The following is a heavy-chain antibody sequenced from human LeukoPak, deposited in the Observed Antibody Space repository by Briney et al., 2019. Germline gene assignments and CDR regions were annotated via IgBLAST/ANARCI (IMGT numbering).Heavy chain of an antibody. CDR1: GGFFSGYY. CDR2: INHSGST. V-gene: IGHV4-34*01. CDR3: ARGPGGVPVEDLGMDV. Sequence: PSETLSLTCAVYGGFFSGYYWSWIRQPPGKGLEWIGEINHSGSTNYNPSLKSRVTISVDTSKNQFSLKLSSVTAADTAVYYCARGPGGVPVEDLGMDVWVQGTTITVSS. J-gene: IGHJ6*02. D-gene: IGHD2-2*01.